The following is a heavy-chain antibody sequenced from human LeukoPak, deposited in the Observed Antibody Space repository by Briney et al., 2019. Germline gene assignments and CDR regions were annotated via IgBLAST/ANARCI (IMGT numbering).Heavy chain of an antibody. CDR1: GFPFSSYD. J-gene: IGHJ3*02. CDR2: IGTAGDT. Sequence: GSLSLSCAASGFPFSSYDMHWVRQATGKGLEWVSAIGTAGDTYYPGSVKGRFTISRENAKNSLYLQMNSLRAGDTAVYYCARGLGTLNYGDYDAFDIWGQGTMVTVSS. V-gene: IGHV3-13*01. D-gene: IGHD4-17*01. CDR3: ARGLGTLNYGDYDAFDI.